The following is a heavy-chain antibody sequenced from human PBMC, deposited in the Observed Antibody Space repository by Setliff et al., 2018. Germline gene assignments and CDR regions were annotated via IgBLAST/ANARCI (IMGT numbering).Heavy chain of an antibody. Sequence: PSATLSLTCAVSGYSISSGYYWGWIRQPPGKGLEWVGNIGHTGSINYNPSLQSRLTISRATSKNQVSLKLNSVTATDTAVYYCARDLGHGGDSDYWGQGILVTVSS. V-gene: IGHV4-38-2*02. D-gene: IGHD2-21*02. CDR1: GYSISSGYY. CDR3: ARDLGHGGDSDY. J-gene: IGHJ4*02. CDR2: IGHTGSI.